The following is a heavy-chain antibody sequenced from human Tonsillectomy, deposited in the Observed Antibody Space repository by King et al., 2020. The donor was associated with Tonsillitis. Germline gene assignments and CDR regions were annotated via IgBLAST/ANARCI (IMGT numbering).Heavy chain of an antibody. J-gene: IGHJ4*02. CDR2: IRNKPSGYTT. CDR1: GFTFSAYF. Sequence: VQLVESGGGLVQPGGSLSLSCAASGFTFSAYFMDWVRQTPGKGLEWIGRIRNKPSGYTTEYAASVKGRFSISRDDSRNSLYLQMNSLKSDDTAVYYCTKGDCRGGNCYAGDFWGQGTLVTDSS. CDR3: TKGDCRGGNCYAGDF. V-gene: IGHV3-72*01. D-gene: IGHD2-15*01.